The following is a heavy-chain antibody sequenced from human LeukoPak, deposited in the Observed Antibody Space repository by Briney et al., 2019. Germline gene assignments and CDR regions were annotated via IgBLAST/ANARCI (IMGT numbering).Heavy chain of an antibody. V-gene: IGHV4-38-2*02. Sequence: SGTLSLTCTVSGYSICSGYYWGWIRQPPGKGLEWIGSIYHSGSTYYNPSLKSRVTISVDTSKNQFSLKLSSVTAADTAVYYCARDLGDGYIEPMFDYWGQGTLVTVSS. CDR2: IYHSGST. J-gene: IGHJ4*02. CDR3: ARDLGDGYIEPMFDY. D-gene: IGHD5-24*01. CDR1: GYSICSGYY.